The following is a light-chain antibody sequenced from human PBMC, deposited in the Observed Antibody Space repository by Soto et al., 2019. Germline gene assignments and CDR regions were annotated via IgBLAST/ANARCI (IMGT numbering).Light chain of an antibody. CDR2: DVS. CDR3: SSYTSSSTPLCV. V-gene: IGLV2-14*01. J-gene: IGLJ1*01. CDR1: SSDVGGYNY. Sequence: QSALTQPASVSGSPGQSITISCTGTSSDVGGYNYVSWYQQHPGKVPKLMIYDVSNRPSGVSNRFSGSKSGNTASLTISGLQAEDEADYYCSSYTSSSTPLCVFGTGTKVTVL.